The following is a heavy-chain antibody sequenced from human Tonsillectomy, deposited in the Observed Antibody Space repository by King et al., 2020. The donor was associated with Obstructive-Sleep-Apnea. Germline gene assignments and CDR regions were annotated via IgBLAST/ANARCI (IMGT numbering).Heavy chain of an antibody. CDR1: GFTFSSYA. CDR2: ISGSGCSQ. Sequence: VQLVESGGGLVQPGGSLRLSCAASGFTFSSYAMSWVRQAPGKGLEWVSAISGSGCSQSYADSVKGRFTISSDNSKNTLYLQMNSLRAEDTAVYYCAKDRYSSGWPDAFDIWGQGTMVTVSS. D-gene: IGHD6-19*01. V-gene: IGHV3-23*04. CDR3: AKDRYSSGWPDAFDI. J-gene: IGHJ3*02.